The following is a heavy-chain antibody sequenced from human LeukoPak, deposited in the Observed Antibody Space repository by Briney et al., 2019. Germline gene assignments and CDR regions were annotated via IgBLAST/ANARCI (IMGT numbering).Heavy chain of an antibody. J-gene: IGHJ4*02. CDR2: IHPSTGNP. CDR3: ARAYQCLGELSLPDY. Sequence: ASVKVSCKASGYTFTNYAMNWVRQAPGQGLEWMGWIHPSTGNPTYAQGFTGRFVFSLDTSVSTTYLQISSLKAEDTAVYYCARAYQCLGELSLPDYWGQGTLVTVSS. CDR1: GYTFTNYA. D-gene: IGHD3-16*02. V-gene: IGHV7-4-1*02.